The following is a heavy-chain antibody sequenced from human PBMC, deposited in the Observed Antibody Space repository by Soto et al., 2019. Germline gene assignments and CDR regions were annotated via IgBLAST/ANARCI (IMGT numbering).Heavy chain of an antibody. J-gene: IGHJ4*02. V-gene: IGHV3-23*01. CDR1: GFIFSSFG. CDR2: ISGDRT. D-gene: IGHD1-7*01. Sequence: PGGSLRLSCEASGFIFSSFGMSWVRQAPGKGLEWVSDISGDRTDYADSVKGRFTISSDSSKSTVYLQMNSLRAEDTAVYYCAKRITGITRLFDYWGQGTLVTVSS. CDR3: AKRITGITRLFDY.